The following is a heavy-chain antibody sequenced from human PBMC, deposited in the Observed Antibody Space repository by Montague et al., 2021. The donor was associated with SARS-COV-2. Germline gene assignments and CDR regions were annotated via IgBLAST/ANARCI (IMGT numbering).Heavy chain of an antibody. CDR1: GFTFTTHW. D-gene: IGHD2-21*02. J-gene: IGHJ4*02. V-gene: IGHV3-7*01. CDR2: INENGSQK. Sequence: SLRLSCAASGFTFTTHWMHWVRQAPGKGLEWVANINENGSQKSYIDSVKGRFTISRDNARNSLFLQMNGLRAEDTAVYYCTALRRTDPFDYWGQGNLVTVSS. CDR3: TALRRTDPFDY.